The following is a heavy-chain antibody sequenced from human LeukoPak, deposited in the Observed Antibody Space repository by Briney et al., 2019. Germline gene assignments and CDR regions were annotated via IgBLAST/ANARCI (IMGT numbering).Heavy chain of an antibody. Sequence: SETLSLTCAVSGGSISSGGYSWSWVRQPPGKGLEWIGYIYHSGSTYYNPSLKSRVTISVDRSKNQFSLKLSSVTAADTAVYYCASRAPPGSMDYWGQGTLVTVSS. CDR3: ASRAPPGSMDY. V-gene: IGHV4-30-2*01. J-gene: IGHJ4*02. CDR1: GGSISSGGYS. CDR2: IYHSGST. D-gene: IGHD3-10*01.